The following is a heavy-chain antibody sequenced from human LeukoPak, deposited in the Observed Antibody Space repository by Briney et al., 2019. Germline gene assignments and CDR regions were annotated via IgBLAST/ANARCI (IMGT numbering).Heavy chain of an antibody. D-gene: IGHD2-2*01. Sequence: GGSLRLSCAASGFTFSNAWMSWVRQAPGKGLEWVGRIKSKTDGGTTDYAAPGKGRFTMSRDDSKNTLYLQMNSLKTEDTAVYYCTTVKRHCSSTSCYGYAFDIWGQGTMVTVSS. V-gene: IGHV3-15*01. CDR3: TTVKRHCSSTSCYGYAFDI. CDR2: IKSKTDGGTT. J-gene: IGHJ3*02. CDR1: GFTFSNAW.